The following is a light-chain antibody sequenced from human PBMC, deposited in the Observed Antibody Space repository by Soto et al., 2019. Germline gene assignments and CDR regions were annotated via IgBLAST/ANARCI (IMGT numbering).Light chain of an antibody. J-gene: IGKJ1*01. CDR2: KTS. CDR3: EQYDTSPRT. V-gene: IGKV3-20*01. CDR1: QFVSNKY. Sequence: EIVLTQSPGTLSLSPGERATLSCRASQFVSNKYLAWYQQKPGQAPRLLIDKTSSRATGIPDRFSGSGSGTEFTLTISRLEPEDTAVYYCEQYDTSPRTFGQGTKVEIK.